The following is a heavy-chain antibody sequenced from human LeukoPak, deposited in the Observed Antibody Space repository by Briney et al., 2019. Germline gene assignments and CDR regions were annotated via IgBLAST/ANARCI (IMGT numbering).Heavy chain of an antibody. D-gene: IGHD3-10*01. V-gene: IGHV4-59*01. CDR2: IYYSGST. CDR1: GGSISSYY. J-gene: IGHJ5*02. Sequence: SETLSLTCTVSGGSISSYYWSWIRQPPGKGLEWIGYIYYSGSTNYNPSLKSRVTISVDTSKNQFSLKLSSVTAADTAVYYCARDQHTYYYGSGSYNWFDPWGQGTLVTVSS. CDR3: ARDQHTYYYGSGSYNWFDP.